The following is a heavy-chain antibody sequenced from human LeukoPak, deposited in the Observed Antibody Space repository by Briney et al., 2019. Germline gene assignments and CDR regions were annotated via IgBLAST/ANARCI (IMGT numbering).Heavy chain of an antibody. CDR1: GFTFSSYW. V-gene: IGHV3-7*01. Sequence: GGSLRLSCAASGFTFSSYWMSWVRQAPGKGLEWVANIKQDGSEKYYADSVRGRFTISRDNAKNSLYLQMNSLRAEDSAVYFCARENPFSSSSPMWYWGQGTLVTVSS. J-gene: IGHJ4*02. CDR2: IKQDGSEK. D-gene: IGHD6-6*01. CDR3: ARENPFSSSSPMWY.